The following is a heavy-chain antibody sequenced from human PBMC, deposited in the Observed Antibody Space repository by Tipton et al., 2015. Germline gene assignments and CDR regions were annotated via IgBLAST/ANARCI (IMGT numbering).Heavy chain of an antibody. V-gene: IGHV4-59*01. D-gene: IGHD4-23*01. CDR3: ARARGRHGGLFDS. CDR1: SDSISKYY. J-gene: IGHJ4*02. CDR2: IQYSGST. Sequence: LRLSCSVSSDSISKYYWSWIRQPPGKELEWIGYIQYSGSTNYNPSLKSRVTISVDTSKSQFSLKMTSVTASDTAVYYCARARGRHGGLFDSWGQGILVTVSS.